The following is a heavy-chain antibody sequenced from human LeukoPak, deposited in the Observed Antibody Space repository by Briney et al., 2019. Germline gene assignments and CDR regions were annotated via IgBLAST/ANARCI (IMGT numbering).Heavy chain of an antibody. Sequence: GGSLRLSCAASGFTFDDYGMSWVRQAPGKGLEYVSAINWNGGSTGYGDSVKGRFTISRDNAKKSLYLQMNSLRVEDTALYYCAGIAMVRGIIYYFDNWGQGTLVTVSS. V-gene: IGHV3-20*04. CDR2: INWNGGST. CDR1: GFTFDDYG. CDR3: AGIAMVRGIIYYFDN. J-gene: IGHJ4*02. D-gene: IGHD3-10*01.